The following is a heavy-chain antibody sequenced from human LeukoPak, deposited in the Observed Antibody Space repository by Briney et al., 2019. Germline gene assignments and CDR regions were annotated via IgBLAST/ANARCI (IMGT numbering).Heavy chain of an antibody. V-gene: IGHV3-23*01. D-gene: IGHD2-15*01. J-gene: IGHJ3*02. CDR3: ARSLSRGSGGSCSPVNWQAFDI. CDR1: GFTFSSYA. Sequence: GGSLRLSCAASGFTFSSYAMSWVRQAPGKGLECVSAISSSGGSTYYADSVKGRFTISRDNSKNTLYLQMNSLRAEDTAVYYCARSLSRGSGGSCSPVNWQAFDIWGQGTMVTVSS. CDR2: ISSSGGST.